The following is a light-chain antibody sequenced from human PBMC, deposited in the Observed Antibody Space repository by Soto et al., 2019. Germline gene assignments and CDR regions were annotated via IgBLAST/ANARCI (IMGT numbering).Light chain of an antibody. CDR3: QQYGSSSWT. CDR2: GTS. Sequence: ESVLTQSPGTLSLSPGERATLSCRASQSVSSSYLAWYQQEPGQAPRLLIYGTSSRATAIPDRFSGSGSGTDFTLTISRLEPEDFAVYYCQQYGSSSWTFGQGTKVDIK. J-gene: IGKJ1*01. CDR1: QSVSSSY. V-gene: IGKV3-20*01.